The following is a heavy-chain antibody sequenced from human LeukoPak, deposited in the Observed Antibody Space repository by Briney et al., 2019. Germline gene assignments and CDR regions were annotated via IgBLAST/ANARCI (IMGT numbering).Heavy chain of an antibody. CDR2: INHSGST. V-gene: IGHV4-34*01. J-gene: IGHJ4*02. Sequence: PSETLSLTCAVYGGSSSGYYWSWIRQPPGKGLEWIGEINHSGSTNYNPSLKSRVTISVDTSKNQFSLKLSSVTAADTAVYYCARGDAAAGHTSFDYWGQGTLVTVSS. D-gene: IGHD6-13*01. CDR3: ARGDAAAGHTSFDY. CDR1: GGSSSGYY.